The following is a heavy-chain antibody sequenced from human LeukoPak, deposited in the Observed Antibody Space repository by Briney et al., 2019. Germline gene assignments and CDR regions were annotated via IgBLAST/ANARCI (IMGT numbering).Heavy chain of an antibody. CDR3: ARVWFGEFGYYFDY. Sequence: GGSLRLSCAASGFTFSSYSMNWVRQAPGKGLEWVSSISSSGSYIYYADSVKGRFTNSRDNAKNSLYLQMNSLRAEDTAVYYCARVWFGEFGYYFDYWGQGTLVTVSS. CDR2: ISSSGSYI. J-gene: IGHJ4*02. V-gene: IGHV3-21*01. CDR1: GFTFSSYS. D-gene: IGHD3-10*01.